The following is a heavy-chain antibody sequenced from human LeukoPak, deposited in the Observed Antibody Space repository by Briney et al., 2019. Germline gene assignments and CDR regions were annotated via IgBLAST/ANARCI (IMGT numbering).Heavy chain of an antibody. D-gene: IGHD3-3*01. V-gene: IGHV3-23*01. J-gene: IGHJ4*02. CDR1: GFTFSSYA. CDR2: ISGSGGTI. Sequence: GGSLRLSCAASGFTFSSYAMSWVRQAPGKGLEWVSAISGSGGTIYYADSVKGRFTISRDNAKNPLYLQMNSLRAEDTAVYYCARASTIFGAGPGLFDYWGQGTLVTVSS. CDR3: ARASTIFGAGPGLFDY.